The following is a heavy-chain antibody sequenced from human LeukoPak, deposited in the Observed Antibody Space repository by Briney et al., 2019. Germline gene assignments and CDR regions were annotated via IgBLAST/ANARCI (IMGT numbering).Heavy chain of an antibody. V-gene: IGHV4-31*03. D-gene: IGHD2-2*01. J-gene: IGHJ5*01. CDR1: GGSVSSAGYY. Sequence: SETLSLTCTVSGGSVSSAGYYWTWIRLHPGKGLEWIGYIYYSGSTYYNPSLKSRVTISVDTSKNQFSLKLSSVTAADTAVYYCARAGDQLLFGGVESWGQGTLVTVSS. CDR2: IYYSGST. CDR3: ARAGDQLLFGGVES.